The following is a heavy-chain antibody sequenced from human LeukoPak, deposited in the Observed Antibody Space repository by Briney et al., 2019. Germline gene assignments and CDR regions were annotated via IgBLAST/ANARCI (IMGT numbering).Heavy chain of an antibody. D-gene: IGHD6-19*01. V-gene: IGHV3-53*01. J-gene: IGHJ3*02. CDR3: AKDWAGTAFDI. Sequence: PGGSLRLSCAASGFTVSSNYMSWVRQAPGKGLEWVSLIYSGGSTNYADSVKGRFTISRDNSKNTLYLQMNSLRAEDTAVYYCAKDWAGTAFDIWGQGTMVTVSS. CDR2: IYSGGST. CDR1: GFTVSSNY.